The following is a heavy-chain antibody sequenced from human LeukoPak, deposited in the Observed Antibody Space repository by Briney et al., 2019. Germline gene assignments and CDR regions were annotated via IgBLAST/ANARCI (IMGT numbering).Heavy chain of an antibody. J-gene: IGHJ3*02. D-gene: IGHD3-10*01. V-gene: IGHV4-59*01. CDR1: GGSISSYY. CDR3: AKRFGERGYAFDT. Sequence: SETLSLTCTVSGGSISSYYWSWIRQPPGKGLEWIGYIYYSGSTNYNPSLKSRVTISVDTSKNQFSLKLSSVTAADTAVYYCAKRFGERGYAFDTWGQGTMVTVSS. CDR2: IYYSGST.